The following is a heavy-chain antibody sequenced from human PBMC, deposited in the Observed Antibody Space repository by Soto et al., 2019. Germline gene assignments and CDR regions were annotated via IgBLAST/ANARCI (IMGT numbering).Heavy chain of an antibody. CDR2: IYYSGST. CDR3: ARSNRDYGAY. J-gene: IGHJ4*02. Sequence: SETLSLTCTVSGDSISSYYWSWIRQPPGKGLEWIGYIYYSGSTNYNPSLKSRVTISVDTSKNQFSLKLSSVTAADTALYYCARSNRDYGAYWSQGTLVTVSS. V-gene: IGHV4-59*01. D-gene: IGHD4-17*01. CDR1: GDSISSYY.